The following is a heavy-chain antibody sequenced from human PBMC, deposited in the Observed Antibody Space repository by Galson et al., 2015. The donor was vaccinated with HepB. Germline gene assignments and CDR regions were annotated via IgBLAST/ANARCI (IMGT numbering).Heavy chain of an antibody. Sequence: SLRLSCAASGFTFSTYGMHWVRQAPGKGLEWVAAISYDERNIYYADSVKGRFTISRDNSKNTLYLQMNSLRAEDTAVYYCAKMVAMVRGVFDSWGQGTLVTVPS. CDR3: AKMVAMVRGVFDS. D-gene: IGHD3-10*01. V-gene: IGHV3-30*18. CDR2: ISYDERNI. J-gene: IGHJ4*02. CDR1: GFTFSTYG.